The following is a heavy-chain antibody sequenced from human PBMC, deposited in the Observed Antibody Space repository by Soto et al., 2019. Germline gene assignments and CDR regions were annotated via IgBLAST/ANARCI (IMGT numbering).Heavy chain of an antibody. Sequence: QVQLVESGGGVVQPGRSLRLSCAASKFTFSSHAMHWVRQAPGKGLEWVAFISYDGSEKWYADSVRGRFTISRDNSKNTLFLQMDSLRPEDTSVYYCARGQWVALYYFDSWGQGTLVTVSS. CDR2: ISYDGSEK. CDR1: KFTFSSHA. J-gene: IGHJ4*02. CDR3: ARGQWVALYYFDS. V-gene: IGHV3-30-3*01. D-gene: IGHD6-19*01.